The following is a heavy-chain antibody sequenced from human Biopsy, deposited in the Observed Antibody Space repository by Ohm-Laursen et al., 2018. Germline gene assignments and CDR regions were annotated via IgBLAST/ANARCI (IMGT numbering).Heavy chain of an antibody. J-gene: IGHJ6*02. CDR2: IVVGSGHT. CDR1: GFTFSSSA. CDR3: AATSTLYYYYYAMDV. Sequence: SVKVSCKASGFTFSSSAVQWVRQARGQRLEWIGWIVVGSGHTNYAQKFQERVTITRDMSTSTAYMELTSLRSEDTAVYYSAATSTLYYYYYAMDVWDQGTTITVSS. V-gene: IGHV1-58*01.